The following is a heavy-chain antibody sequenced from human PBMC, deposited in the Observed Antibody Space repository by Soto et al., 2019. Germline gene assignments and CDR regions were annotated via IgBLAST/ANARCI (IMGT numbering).Heavy chain of an antibody. CDR1: GGSFSGYY. CDR3: ARGLSLQPLHY. D-gene: IGHD5-18*01. CDR2: INHSGST. J-gene: IGHJ4*02. V-gene: IGHV4-34*01. Sequence: SLTCAVYGGSFSGYYWSWIRQPPGKGLEWIGEINHSGSTNYNPSLKSRVTISVDTSKNQFSLKLSSVTAADTAVYYCARGLSLQPLHYWGQGTLVTVSS.